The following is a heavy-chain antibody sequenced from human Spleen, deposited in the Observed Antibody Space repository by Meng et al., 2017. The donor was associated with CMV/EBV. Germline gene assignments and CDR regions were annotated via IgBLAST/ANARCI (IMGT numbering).Heavy chain of an antibody. D-gene: IGHD6-13*01. Sequence: CAFYGGSFTGSYWTWIRQSPGRGLEWIGEINHSGSTYYNPSLKSRVTISVDTSKNQFSLKLSSVTAADTAVYYCAKHYSSSWYYFDYWGQGTLVTVSS. CDR1: GGSFTGSY. V-gene: IGHV4-34*01. CDR2: INHSGST. CDR3: AKHYSSSWYYFDY. J-gene: IGHJ4*02.